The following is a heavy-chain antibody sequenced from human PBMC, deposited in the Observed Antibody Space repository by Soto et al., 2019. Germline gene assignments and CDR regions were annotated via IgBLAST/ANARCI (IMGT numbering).Heavy chain of an antibody. CDR2: IYHSGST. V-gene: IGHV4-38-2*01. Sequence: SETLSLTCAVSGYSISSGYYWGWIRQPPGKGLEWIGSIYHSGSTYYNPSLKSRVTISVDTSKNQFSLKLSSVTAADTAVYYCARVGYGSGSYYNHYYFDYWGQGTLVTVSS. CDR3: ARVGYGSGSYYNHYYFDY. D-gene: IGHD3-10*01. J-gene: IGHJ4*02. CDR1: GYSISSGYY.